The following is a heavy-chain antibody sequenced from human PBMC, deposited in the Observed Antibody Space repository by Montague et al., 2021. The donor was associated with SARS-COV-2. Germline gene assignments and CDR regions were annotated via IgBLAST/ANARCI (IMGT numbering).Heavy chain of an antibody. CDR3: VRDFYDTSDYFQGTFDV. D-gene: IGHD3-22*01. CDR1: GVSVNNYY. Sequence: SETLSLTCSVSGVSVNNYYWAWIRQTPEKGLEWIGYIYYTGSTNYNPSLRNRITISIDTSANQFSLKLRSVTPADTAVYYCVRDFYDTSDYFQGTFDVWGHGT. V-gene: IGHV4-59*02. CDR2: IYYTGST. J-gene: IGHJ3*01.